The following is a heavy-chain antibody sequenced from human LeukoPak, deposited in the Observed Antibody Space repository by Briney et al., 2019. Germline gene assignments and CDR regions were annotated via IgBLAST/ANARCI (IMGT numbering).Heavy chain of an antibody. CDR2: IYYSGST. CDR1: GGSISSYY. J-gene: IGHJ4*02. D-gene: IGHD6-19*01. V-gene: IGHV4-59*01. CDR3: ARDGGSGWLPYYFDY. Sequence: SETLSLTCTVSGGSISSYYWSWIRQPPGKGLEWIGYIYYSGSTNYNPSLKSRVTISVDTSKNQFSLKLSSVTAADTAVYYCARDGGSGWLPYYFDYWGQGTLVTVSS.